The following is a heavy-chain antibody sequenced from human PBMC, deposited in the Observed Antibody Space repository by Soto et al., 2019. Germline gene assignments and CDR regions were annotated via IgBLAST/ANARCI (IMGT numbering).Heavy chain of an antibody. J-gene: IGHJ4*02. CDR2: VSGSGGSL. Sequence: GGSLRLSCVASGFTLTNYAMTWVRQAPGKGLEWVSVVSGSGGSLYYADSVKGRFTISRDTSRNTLYLQMNGLRAEDAALYYCAKYVAAESDAREALDHRGQGTRVT. D-gene: IGHD2-15*01. CDR1: GFTLTNYA. V-gene: IGHV3-23*01. CDR3: AKYVAAESDAREALDH.